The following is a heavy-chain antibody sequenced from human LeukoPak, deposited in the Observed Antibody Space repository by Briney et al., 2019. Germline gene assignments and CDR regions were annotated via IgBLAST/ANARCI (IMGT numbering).Heavy chain of an antibody. J-gene: IGHJ4*02. CDR2: IHTSGST. V-gene: IGHV4-4*07. Sequence: PSETLSLTCTVSGGSISSYYWSWIRQPAGKGLEWIGRIHTSGSTNYNPSLKTRVTMSVDTSKNRFSLKVSSVTAADTAVYYCARDSGGVTYFSDYWGQGTLVTVSS. D-gene: IGHD3-16*01. CDR3: ARDSGGVTYFSDY. CDR1: GGSISSYY.